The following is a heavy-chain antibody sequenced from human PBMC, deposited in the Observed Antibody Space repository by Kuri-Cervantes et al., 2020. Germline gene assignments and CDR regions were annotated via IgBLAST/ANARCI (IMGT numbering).Heavy chain of an antibody. CDR1: GGTFSSYA. Sequence: ASVKVSCKASGGTFSSYAISWVRQAPGQGLEWMGWISAHNGNTNYAQRLQGRVTMTTDTSTSTAYMELRSLRSDDTAVYYCARDGRIQLWAHGDYWGQGTLVTVSS. CDR2: ISAHNGNT. CDR3: ARDGRIQLWAHGDY. D-gene: IGHD5-18*01. V-gene: IGHV1-18*01. J-gene: IGHJ4*02.